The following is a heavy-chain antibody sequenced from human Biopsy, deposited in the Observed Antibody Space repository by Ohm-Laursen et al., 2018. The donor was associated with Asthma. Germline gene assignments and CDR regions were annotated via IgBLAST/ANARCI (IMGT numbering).Heavy chain of an antibody. Sequence: SLRLSCTATGFTFSSYAMSWVRQAPGKGLEWVAVISYDGSNKYYADSVKGRFTISRDNSKNTLYLQMNSLRAEDTAVYYCASQSSGPDFWSGYYYFDYWGQGTLVTVSS. J-gene: IGHJ4*02. CDR1: GFTFSSYA. D-gene: IGHD3-3*01. CDR3: ASQSSGPDFWSGYYYFDY. CDR2: ISYDGSNK. V-gene: IGHV3-30*03.